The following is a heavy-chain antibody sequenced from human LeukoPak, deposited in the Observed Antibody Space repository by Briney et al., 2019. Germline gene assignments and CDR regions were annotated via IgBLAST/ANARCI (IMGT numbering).Heavy chain of an antibody. V-gene: IGHV3-23*01. CDR2: ISESGGAT. CDR3: AKDGWDY. CDR1: GFPFSGYT. J-gene: IGHJ4*02. D-gene: IGHD2-2*03. Sequence: GGSLRLSCAASGFPFSGYTMGCVRQAPGKGLEWVSSISESGGATYYADSVKGRFIISRDNSMNTLYLQMNSLRVEDTAVYYCAKDGWDYWGQGTLVTVSS.